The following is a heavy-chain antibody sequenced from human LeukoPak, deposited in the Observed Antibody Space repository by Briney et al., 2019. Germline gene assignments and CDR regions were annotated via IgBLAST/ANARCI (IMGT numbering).Heavy chain of an antibody. CDR1: GYTFTSYD. Sequence: ASVKVSCKASGYTFTSYDINWVRQATGQGPEWMGWMNPNSGNTGYAQKFQGRVTMTRNTSISTAYMELSSLRSEDTAVYYCARGQVVPGTYGMDVWGQGTTVTVSS. D-gene: IGHD3-22*01. CDR2: MNPNSGNT. J-gene: IGHJ6*02. V-gene: IGHV1-8*01. CDR3: ARGQVVPGTYGMDV.